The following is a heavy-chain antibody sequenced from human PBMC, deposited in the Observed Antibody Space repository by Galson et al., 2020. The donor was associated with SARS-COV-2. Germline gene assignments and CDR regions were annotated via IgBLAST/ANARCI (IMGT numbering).Heavy chain of an antibody. J-gene: IGHJ5*02. D-gene: IGHD3-16*01. CDR2: ISYDGSNK. V-gene: IGHV3-30-3*01. Sequence: TGGSLRLSCAASGFTFSSYAMHWVRQAPGKGLEWVAVISYDGSNKYYADSVKGRFTISRDNSKNTLYLQMNSLRAEDTAVYYCARDGGNWLDPWGQGTLVTVSS. CDR1: GFTFSSYA. CDR3: ARDGGNWLDP.